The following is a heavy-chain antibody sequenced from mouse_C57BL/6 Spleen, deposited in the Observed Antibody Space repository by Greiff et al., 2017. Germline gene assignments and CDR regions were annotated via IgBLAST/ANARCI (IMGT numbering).Heavy chain of an antibody. CDR3: ARSGRNDGCPYWYFDV. V-gene: IGHV1-4*01. CDR1: GYTFTSYT. J-gene: IGHJ1*03. D-gene: IGHD2-3*01. Sequence: QVQLQQSGAELARPGASVKMSCKASGYTFTSYTMHWVKQRPGQGLEWIGYINPSSGYTKYNQKFKDKATLTADKSSSTAYMQLSSLTSEDSAVYYCARSGRNDGCPYWYFDVWGTGTTVTVSS. CDR2: INPSSGYT.